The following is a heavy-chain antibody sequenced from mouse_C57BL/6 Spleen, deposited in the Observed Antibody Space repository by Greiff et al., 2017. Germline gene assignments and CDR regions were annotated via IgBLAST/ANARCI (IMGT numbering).Heavy chain of an antibody. D-gene: IGHD1-1*01. CDR3: ARFITTGDYAMDY. J-gene: IGHJ4*01. CDR1: GYSITSGYY. Sequence: EVQRVESGPGLVKPSQSLSLTCSVTGYSITSGYYWNWIRQFPGNKLEWMGYISYDGSNNYNPSLKNRISITRDTSKNQFFLKLNSVTTEDTATYYCARFITTGDYAMDYWGQGTSVTVSS. V-gene: IGHV3-6*01. CDR2: ISYDGSN.